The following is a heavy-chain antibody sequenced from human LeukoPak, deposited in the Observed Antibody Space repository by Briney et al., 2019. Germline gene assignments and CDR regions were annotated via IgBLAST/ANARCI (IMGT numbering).Heavy chain of an antibody. Sequence: PGGSLRLSCAASGFTFNNYAMNWVRQAPGKGLEWVSSISGGGETTYYADSAKGRSTISRDNSQNTLNLQMNSLRAEDTAVYYCARDYADYVGYFFFDYWGQGTLVTVSS. CDR1: GFTFNNYA. D-gene: IGHD4-17*01. J-gene: IGHJ4*02. V-gene: IGHV3-23*01. CDR3: ARDYADYVGYFFFDY. CDR2: ISGGGETT.